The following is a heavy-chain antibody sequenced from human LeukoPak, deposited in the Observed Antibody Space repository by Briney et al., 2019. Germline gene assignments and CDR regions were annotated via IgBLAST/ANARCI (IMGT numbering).Heavy chain of an antibody. D-gene: IGHD1-26*01. CDR1: GFTFSSYS. V-gene: IGHV3-48*01. CDR3: ARGFSGSYFGY. Sequence: GGYLRLSCAASGFTFSSYSMNWVRQAPGKGLEWVSYISSSSSTIYYADSVKGRFTISRDNAKNSLYLQMNSLRAEDTAVYYCARGFSGSYFGYWGQGTLVTVSS. CDR2: ISSSSSTI. J-gene: IGHJ4*02.